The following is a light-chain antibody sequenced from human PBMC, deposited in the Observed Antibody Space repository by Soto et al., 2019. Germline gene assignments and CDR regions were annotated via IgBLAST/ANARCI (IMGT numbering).Light chain of an antibody. Sequence: AIQMTQSPSSLSASVGDTVTITCRASQAIRNDLGWYQQKPGKAPNLLIYAASSLQSGVPSRFSGSGSDTGFTLTISSLQPEDFATYYCLQDYSYPYTFGQGTRLEI. CDR1: QAIRND. CDR3: LQDYSYPYT. CDR2: AAS. V-gene: IGKV1-6*01. J-gene: IGKJ2*01.